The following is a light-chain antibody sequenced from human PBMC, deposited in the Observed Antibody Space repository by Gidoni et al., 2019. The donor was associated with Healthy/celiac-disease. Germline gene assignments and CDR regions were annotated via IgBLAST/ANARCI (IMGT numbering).Light chain of an antibody. V-gene: IGLV2-23*01. CDR3: CSYAGSSTYV. J-gene: IGLJ1*01. CDR2: EGS. Sequence: QSALPPPASVSGSPGPSITITCTGTSSAVWSYNRVSWYQQHPGKAPKLMIYEGSKRPSGVSNRFSGSKSGNTASLTIAGLQAEDEADYDCCSYAGSSTYVFGTGTKVTVL. CDR1: SSAVWSYNR.